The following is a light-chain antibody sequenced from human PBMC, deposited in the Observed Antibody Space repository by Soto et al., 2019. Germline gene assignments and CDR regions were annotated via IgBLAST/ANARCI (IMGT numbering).Light chain of an antibody. V-gene: IGKV1-5*01. CDR2: HAS. Sequence: DIQMTQSTSTLSASVGDGVTITCRASQRISTWLAWYQQKPGTAPKVLINHASSLQSGVPSRFSGSGSGTEFTLTISILQPDDFATYYCKHSKCYSEAFGQVTKVDI. J-gene: IGKJ1*01. CDR1: QRISTW. CDR3: KHSKCYSEA.